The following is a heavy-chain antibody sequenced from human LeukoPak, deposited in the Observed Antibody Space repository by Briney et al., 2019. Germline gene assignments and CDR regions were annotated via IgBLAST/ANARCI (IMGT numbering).Heavy chain of an antibody. Sequence: GGSQRLSCAAAGFTFSTYWMHWVRQAPGKGLVWVSRINSDGSTTNYADSVKGRFTISRDNAQNTLYLQMNSLRAEDTAVYYCATGGRYYFDYWGQGTLVTVSS. V-gene: IGHV3-74*01. J-gene: IGHJ4*02. CDR2: INSDGSTT. CDR1: GFTFSTYW. CDR3: ATGGRYYFDY.